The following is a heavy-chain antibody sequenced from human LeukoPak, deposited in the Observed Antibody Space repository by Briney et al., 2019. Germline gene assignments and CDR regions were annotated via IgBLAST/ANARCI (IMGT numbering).Heavy chain of an antibody. J-gene: IGHJ4*02. V-gene: IGHV4-4*07. CDR2: IYTSGST. D-gene: IGHD6-13*01. Sequence: PSETLSLTCTVSGGSITSYYWSWLRQPVGKGPEWIGRIYTSGSTKYNPSLKSRVTMSVDTSKNQFSLKMSSVTAADTAVYYCAREGSSWLNYDYWGQGTLVTVSS. CDR3: AREGSSWLNYDY. CDR1: GGSITSYY.